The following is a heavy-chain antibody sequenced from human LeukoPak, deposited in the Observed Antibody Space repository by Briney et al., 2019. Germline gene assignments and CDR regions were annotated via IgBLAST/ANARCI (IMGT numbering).Heavy chain of an antibody. CDR3: ARGLRYYYDSRIDY. CDR1: GGSISSSNW. V-gene: IGHV4-4*02. Sequence: SETLSLTCAVSGGSISSSNWWSWVRQPPGKGLEWIGEIYHSGSTNYNPSLKSRVTISVDKSKNQFSLKLSSVTAADTAVYYCARGLRYYYDSRIDYWGQGTLVTVSS. D-gene: IGHD3-22*01. CDR2: IYHSGST. J-gene: IGHJ4*02.